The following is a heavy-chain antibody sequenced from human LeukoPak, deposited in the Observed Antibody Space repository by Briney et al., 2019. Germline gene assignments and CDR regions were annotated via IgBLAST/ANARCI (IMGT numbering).Heavy chain of an antibody. CDR1: GFTFSSYG. J-gene: IGHJ3*02. V-gene: IGHV3-33*01. D-gene: IGHD4-23*01. CDR2: IWYDGSNK. CDR3: ARVDVVTVGKNAFDI. Sequence: QPGRSLRLSCAASGFTFSSYGMHWVRQAPGKGLEWVAVIWYDGSNKYYADSVKGRFTISRDNSKNTLYLQMNSLRAEDTAVYYCARVDVVTVGKNAFDIWGQGTMVTVSS.